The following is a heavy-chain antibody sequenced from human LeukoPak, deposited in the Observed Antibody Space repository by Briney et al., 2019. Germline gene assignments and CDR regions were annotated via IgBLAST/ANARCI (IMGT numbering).Heavy chain of an antibody. CDR1: GFTFSSYA. CDR3: ARADSDPNSSRWYRSVDC. Sequence: PGRSLRLSCVASGFTFSSYAMHSVRQAPGKGLEWVAVISYDGSNKYYADSVKGRFTISRDNSKNTLYLQMNSLRAEDTAVYYCARADSDPNSSRWYRSVDCWGQGTLVTVSS. J-gene: IGHJ4*02. V-gene: IGHV3-30-3*01. D-gene: IGHD6-13*01. CDR2: ISYDGSNK.